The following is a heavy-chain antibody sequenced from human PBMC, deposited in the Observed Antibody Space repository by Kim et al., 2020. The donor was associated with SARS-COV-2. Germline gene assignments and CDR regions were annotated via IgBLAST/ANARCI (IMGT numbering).Heavy chain of an antibody. CDR1: GFTFSSHT. Sequence: GGSLRLSCAASGFTFSSHTMNWVRQAPGKGLEWISSVSSSPSSSYIYYTDSVKGRFTISRDNAKNSLYLQMNSLRVEDTAVYYWARGRLIGYCSGGSCAFTPFDYWGQGTLVTVSS. CDR2: VSSSPSSSYI. V-gene: IGHV3-21*06. CDR3: ARGRLIGYCSGGSCAFTPFDY. D-gene: IGHD2-15*01. J-gene: IGHJ4*02.